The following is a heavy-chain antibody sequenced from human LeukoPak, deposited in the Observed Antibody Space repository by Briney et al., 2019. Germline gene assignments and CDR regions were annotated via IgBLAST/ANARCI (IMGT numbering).Heavy chain of an antibody. CDR2: INHSGST. D-gene: IGHD6-19*01. Sequence: SETPSLACAVYGGSFSGYYWSWIRQPPGKGLEWIGEINHSGSTNYNPSLKSRVTISVDTSKNQFSLKLSSVTAADTAVYYCARALAGETMSAGTGRGIDYWGQGTLVTVSS. CDR3: ARALAGETMSAGTGRGIDY. J-gene: IGHJ4*02. V-gene: IGHV4-34*01. CDR1: GGSFSGYY.